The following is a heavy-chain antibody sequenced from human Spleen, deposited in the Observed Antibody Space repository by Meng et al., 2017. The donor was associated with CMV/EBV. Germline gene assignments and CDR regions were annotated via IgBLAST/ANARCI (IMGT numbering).Heavy chain of an antibody. CDR3: ARASRGDFYSSSSARGNWFDP. CDR1: GGSISSYY. D-gene: IGHD6-6*01. CDR2: IYYSGST. Sequence: SETLSLTCTVSGGSISSYYWSWIRQPPGKGLEWIGYIYYSGSTNYNPSLKSRVTISVDTSKNQFSLKLSSVTAADTAVYYCARASRGDFYSSSSARGNWFDPWGQGTLVTVSS. J-gene: IGHJ5*02. V-gene: IGHV4-59*08.